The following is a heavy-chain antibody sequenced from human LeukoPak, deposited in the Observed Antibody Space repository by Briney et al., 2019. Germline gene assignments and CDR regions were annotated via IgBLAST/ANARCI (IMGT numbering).Heavy chain of an antibody. J-gene: IGHJ6*03. V-gene: IGHV3-23*01. Sequence: GGSLRLSCAASGFTFSSYWMSWVRQAPGKGLEWVSAIGGSGDSTYYADSVKGRFTISRDNSKNTLYLQMNSLRAEDTAVYYCAKDYRGYRFGQQVNYMDVWGKGTTVTVSS. CDR3: AKDYRGYRFGQQVNYMDV. CDR1: GFTFSSYW. CDR2: IGGSGDST. D-gene: IGHD5-18*01.